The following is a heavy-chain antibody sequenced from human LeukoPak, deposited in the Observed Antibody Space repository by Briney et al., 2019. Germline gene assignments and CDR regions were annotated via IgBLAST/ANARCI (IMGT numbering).Heavy chain of an antibody. Sequence: SETLSLTCAVYGGSFSGYYWSWIRQPPGKGLEWIGRIYTSGSTNYNPSLKSRVTISVDTSKNQFSLKLSSVTAADTAVYYCARDRYCSGGSCPWYFDLWGRGTLVTVSS. CDR3: ARDRYCSGGSCPWYFDL. V-gene: IGHV4-59*10. CDR1: GGSFSGYY. D-gene: IGHD2-15*01. J-gene: IGHJ2*01. CDR2: IYTSGST.